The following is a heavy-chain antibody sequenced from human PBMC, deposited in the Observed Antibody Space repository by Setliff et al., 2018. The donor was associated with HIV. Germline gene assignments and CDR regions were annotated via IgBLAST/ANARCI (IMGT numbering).Heavy chain of an antibody. CDR1: GDSISTYC. D-gene: IGHD3-22*01. CDR2: IYTSGST. Sequence: SETLSLTCTVSGDSISTYCWIWIRQPPGKGLEWIGNIYTSGSTNYNPSLKSRVTISVDTSKNQFSLKLISVTAADTAVYYCARTPEDYDQYFFDRWGQGTLVTVSS. CDR3: ARTPEDYDQYFFDR. J-gene: IGHJ4*02. V-gene: IGHV4-4*09.